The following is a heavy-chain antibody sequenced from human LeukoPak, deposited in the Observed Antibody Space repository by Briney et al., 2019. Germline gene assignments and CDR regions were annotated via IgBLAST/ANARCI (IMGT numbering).Heavy chain of an antibody. J-gene: IGHJ4*02. D-gene: IGHD6-19*01. V-gene: IGHV1-18*01. CDR2: ISAYNGNT. Sequence: GASVTVSFTSSGYTFTIYGISWVRQPPAQGREGMGWISAYNGNTNYAQKLQGRVTMTTDTSTSTAYMEPRSLRSDDTAVYYCAVAVAGTDLDYWGQGTLVTVSS. CDR1: GYTFTIYG. CDR3: AVAVAGTDLDY.